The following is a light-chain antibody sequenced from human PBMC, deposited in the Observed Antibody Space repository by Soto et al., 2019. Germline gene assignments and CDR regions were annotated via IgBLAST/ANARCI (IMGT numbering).Light chain of an antibody. Sequence: EIVMTQSPATLSVSPGERAPLSCRASQSVSSSYLAWYQQNPGQAPRLLIYGASSRATGIPDRFSASVSGTDFTLTISSLQPEDFAVYYCLQDYNLPITFGQGTRLEIK. CDR3: LQDYNLPIT. CDR1: QSVSSSY. CDR2: GAS. V-gene: IGKV3D-7*01. J-gene: IGKJ5*01.